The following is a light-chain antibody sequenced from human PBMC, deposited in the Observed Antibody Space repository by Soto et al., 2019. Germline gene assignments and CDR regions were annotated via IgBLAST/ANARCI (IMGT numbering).Light chain of an antibody. Sequence: QSALTQPASVSGSPGQSITISCTGTSSDVGGYNYVSWYQQHPGKAPKLMIYDVSNRPSGVSNRFCGSKSGNTASLTISGLQAEDEADYYCSSYTSSSTYVVFGGGTKLTVL. V-gene: IGLV2-14*01. CDR2: DVS. J-gene: IGLJ2*01. CDR1: SSDVGGYNY. CDR3: SSYTSSSTYVV.